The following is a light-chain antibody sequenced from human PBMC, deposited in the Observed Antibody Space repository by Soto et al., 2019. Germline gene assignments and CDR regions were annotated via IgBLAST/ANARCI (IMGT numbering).Light chain of an antibody. CDR2: DTS. Sequence: VVLTQSPGTLSLSPGERATLSCRASQSLGRRYLAWYQQKPGQAPRLLIYDTSDRASDIPDRFSGSGSGTHFSLTISRLVPEDSAVYYCQHQGTFGGGTKVEIK. J-gene: IGKJ4*01. CDR1: QSLGRRY. V-gene: IGKV3-20*01. CDR3: QHQGT.